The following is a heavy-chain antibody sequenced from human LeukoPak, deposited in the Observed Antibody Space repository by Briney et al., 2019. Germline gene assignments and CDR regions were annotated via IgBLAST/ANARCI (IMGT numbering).Heavy chain of an antibody. Sequence: PSETLSLTCAVYGGSFSGYYWSWIRQPPGKGLEWIREINHSGSTNYNPSLKSRVTISVDTSKNQFSLKLSSVTAADTAVYYCARDPLAYGGYVEGYFDYWGQGTLVTVSS. J-gene: IGHJ4*02. V-gene: IGHV4-34*01. CDR1: GGSFSGYY. CDR3: ARDPLAYGGYVEGYFDY. CDR2: INHSGST. D-gene: IGHD5-12*01.